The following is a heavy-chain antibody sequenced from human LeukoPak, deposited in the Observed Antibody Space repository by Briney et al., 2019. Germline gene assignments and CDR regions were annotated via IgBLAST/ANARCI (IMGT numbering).Heavy chain of an antibody. CDR1: VVTLSPYG. CDR3: AKEGTPQVSTWYDL. V-gene: IGHV3-30*18. CDR2: ISYEGGTQ. J-gene: IGHJ5*02. Sequence: PGMSLRLSCAASVVTLSPYGMHWVRQAPGKGLEWVAVISYEGGTQHYADSVKGRFIISRDNPRNTLYLQMNILRTEDTAVYYCAKEGTPQVSTWYDLWGQGTQVIVSS. D-gene: IGHD3-10*01.